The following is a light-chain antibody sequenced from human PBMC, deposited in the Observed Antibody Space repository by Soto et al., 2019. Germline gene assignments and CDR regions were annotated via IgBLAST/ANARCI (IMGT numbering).Light chain of an antibody. J-gene: IGKJ1*01. CDR1: QSISSW. Sequence: DIQMTQSPSTLSASVGDRVTITCRASQSISSWLAWYQQKPGKAPKLLIYDASSLESGVPSSFSGRGSGTEFTLTISSLLPDDFATYYCQHYNSYPTWTFGQGTKVDIK. CDR2: DAS. CDR3: QHYNSYPTWT. V-gene: IGKV1-5*01.